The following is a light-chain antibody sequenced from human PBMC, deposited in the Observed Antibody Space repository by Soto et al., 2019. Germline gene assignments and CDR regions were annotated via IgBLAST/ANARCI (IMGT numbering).Light chain of an antibody. CDR3: YKYHNLPPLT. CDR1: QDITDY. CDR2: DAS. V-gene: IGKV1-33*01. J-gene: IGKJ4*01. Sequence: DIQMTQSPSSLSASVGDRVSITCQASQDITDYLNWCQQKPGKAPNPLIYDASNLETGVPSRFSGSESGTDFTFTISSLQPEDIATYKYHNLPPLTFGGGTKVDIK.